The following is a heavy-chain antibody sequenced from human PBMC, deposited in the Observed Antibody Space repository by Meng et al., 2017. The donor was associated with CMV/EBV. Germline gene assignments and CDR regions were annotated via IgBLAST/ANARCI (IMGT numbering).Heavy chain of an antibody. CDR3: ARFDYCTNGVCPPDP. D-gene: IGHD2-8*01. Sequence: APVKVSCKASGYTFTGYYMHWVRQAPGQGLEWMGWINPNSGGTNYAQKFQGRVTMTRDTSISTAYMELSRLRSDDTAVYYCARFDYCTNGVCPPDPWGQGTLVTVSS. J-gene: IGHJ5*02. CDR2: INPNSGGT. CDR1: GYTFTGYY. V-gene: IGHV1-2*02.